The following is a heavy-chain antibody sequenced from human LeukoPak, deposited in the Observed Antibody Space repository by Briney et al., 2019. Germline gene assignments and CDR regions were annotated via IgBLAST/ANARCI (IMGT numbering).Heavy chain of an antibody. CDR3: ARAGYSYGTGYYFDY. V-gene: IGHV4-59*01. J-gene: IGHJ4*02. CDR2: IYYTGAT. Sequence: SETLSLTCTVSGGSISSYYWSWIRLPPGQGLEWIGYIYYTGATYYNPSLKSRVTISLDTSKNQFSLKLSSVTAADAAVYYCARAGYSYGTGYYFDYWGQGALVTVSS. CDR1: GGSISSYY. D-gene: IGHD5-18*01.